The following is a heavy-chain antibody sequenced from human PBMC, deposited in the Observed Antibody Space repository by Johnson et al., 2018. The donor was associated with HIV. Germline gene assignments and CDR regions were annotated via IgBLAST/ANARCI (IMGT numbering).Heavy chain of an antibody. CDR3: AKESKWESRTPHAFDM. J-gene: IGHJ3*02. D-gene: IGHD1-26*01. CDR2: IRYDGNSK. V-gene: IGHV3-30*02. Sequence: QVQLVESGRGLVKPGGSLRLSCAASGFTFNTYGMDWVRQAPGKGLEWVAFIRYDGNSKYYTDSVKGRFTVSRDNSKNTLYLQMKSLRPEDTAVYYCAKESKWESRTPHAFDMWGQGTMVTVSS. CDR1: GFTFNTYG.